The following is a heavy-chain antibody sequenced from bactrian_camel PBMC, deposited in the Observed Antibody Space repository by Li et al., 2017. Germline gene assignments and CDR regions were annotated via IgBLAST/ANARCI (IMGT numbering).Heavy chain of an antibody. CDR3: TAGGGSGAPLIVGDRVTGKFGF. D-gene: IGHD8*01. CDR2: IDHDGTT. Sequence: HVQLVESGGGSVQAGGSLRLSCVAPRFTNTAYCMGWFRQAAGKEREGVAAIDHDGTTDYTDSVKGRFTISKDNANQTVYLQMNSLKPEDTARYYCTAGGGSGAPLIVGDRVTGKFGFWDKGTQVTVS. V-gene: IGHV3S9*01. J-gene: IGHJ6*01. CDR1: RFTNTAYC.